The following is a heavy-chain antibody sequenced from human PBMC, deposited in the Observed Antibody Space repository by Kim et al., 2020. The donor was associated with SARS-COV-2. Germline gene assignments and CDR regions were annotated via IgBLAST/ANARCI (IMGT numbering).Heavy chain of an antibody. V-gene: IGHV3-49*03. J-gene: IGHJ4*02. CDR2: TRSKAYGGTT. D-gene: IGHD6-13*01. CDR3: TRGWQQLPI. Sequence: GGSLRLSCTASGFIFGDYAMSWFRQAAGKGLEWVGFTRSKAYGGTTEYAASVKGRFTISRDDSKNIAYLQMNSLKTEDTAVYYCTRGWQQLPIWGQGTLVTVSS. CDR1: GFIFGDYA.